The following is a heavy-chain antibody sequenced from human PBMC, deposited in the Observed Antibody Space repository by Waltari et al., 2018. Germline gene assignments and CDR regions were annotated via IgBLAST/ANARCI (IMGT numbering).Heavy chain of an antibody. CDR1: GFTFSGFS. D-gene: IGHD3-22*01. V-gene: IGHV3-48*01. Sequence: EVQIVESGGGLVQHGGSLRLACDASGFTFSGFSMNWVRQAPGKGPEWISYINSGSTIISYADSVRGRFTISRDNAKSFLYLVLYSLRAEDTAVYYCVRDPYHDPSGYPGYWGQGTLVTVSS. CDR3: VRDPYHDPSGYPGY. J-gene: IGHJ4*02. CDR2: INSGSTII.